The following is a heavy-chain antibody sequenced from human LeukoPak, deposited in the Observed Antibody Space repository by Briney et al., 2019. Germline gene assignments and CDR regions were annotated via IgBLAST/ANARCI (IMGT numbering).Heavy chain of an antibody. J-gene: IGHJ5*02. D-gene: IGHD3-9*01. Sequence: KPSETLSLTCTVSGGSISSGSYYWSWIRQPAGKGLEWIGRIYTSGSTNYNPSLKSRVTISVDTSKNQFSLKLSSVTAADTAVYYCARDSRYYDILTGYYKYWFDPWGQGTLVTVSS. CDR1: GGSISSGSYY. CDR2: IYTSGST. CDR3: ARDSRYYDILTGYYKYWFDP. V-gene: IGHV4-61*02.